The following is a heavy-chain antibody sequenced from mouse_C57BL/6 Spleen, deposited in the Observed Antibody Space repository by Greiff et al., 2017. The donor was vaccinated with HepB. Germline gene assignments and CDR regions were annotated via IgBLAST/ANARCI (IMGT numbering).Heavy chain of an antibody. CDR1: GFTFSSYA. CDR2: ISDGGSYT. Sequence: EVKLMESGGGLVKPGGSLKLSCAASGFTFSSYAMSWVRQTPEKRLEWVATISDGGSYTYYPDNVKGRFTISRDNAKNNLYLQMSHLKSEDTAMYYCARGSSGWAYWGQGTLVTVSA. D-gene: IGHD3-2*02. V-gene: IGHV5-4*03. CDR3: ARGSSGWAY. J-gene: IGHJ3*01.